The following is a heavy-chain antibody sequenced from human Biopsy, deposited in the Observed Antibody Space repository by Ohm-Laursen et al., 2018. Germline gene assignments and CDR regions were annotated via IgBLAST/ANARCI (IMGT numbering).Heavy chain of an antibody. J-gene: IGHJ4*02. CDR3: ARNTGWYGDLYYFDY. V-gene: IGHV1-46*01. Sequence: SVKVSCTASGYSFTSYYMHWVRQAPGQGLEWMGMINPSGSTTSYPQIFQGRVTMTRDTSKSTVYMELSSLRSADTAVYFCARNTGWYGDLYYFDYWGQGTLVTVSS. CDR2: INPSGSTT. CDR1: GYSFTSYY. D-gene: IGHD6-19*01.